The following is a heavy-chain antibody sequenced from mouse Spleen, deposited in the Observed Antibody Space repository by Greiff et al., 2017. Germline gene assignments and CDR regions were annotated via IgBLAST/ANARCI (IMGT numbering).Heavy chain of an antibody. CDR3: NARDYDSGFAY. J-gene: IGHJ3*01. Sequence: EVHLVESGAELVRSGASVKLSCTASGFNIKDYYMHWVKQRPEQGLEWIGWIDPENGDTEYAPKFQGKATMTADTSSNTAYLQLSSLTSEDTAVYYCNARDYDSGFAYWGQGTLVTVSA. CDR1: GFNIKDYY. CDR2: IDPENGDT. V-gene: IGHV14-4*02. D-gene: IGHD2-4*01.